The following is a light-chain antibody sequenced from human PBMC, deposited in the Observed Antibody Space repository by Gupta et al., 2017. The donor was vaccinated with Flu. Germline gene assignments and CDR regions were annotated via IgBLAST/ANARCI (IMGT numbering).Light chain of an antibody. CDR3: SSYTSSSTLGV. CDR2: EVS. CDR1: SSDVGGYNY. J-gene: IGLJ1*01. V-gene: IGLV2-14*01. Sequence: QSALTQPAPVSGSPGQSITISCIGTSSDVGGYNYVSWYQQHPGKAPKFIIYEVSNRPSGVSNRFSGSKSGNTASLTISGLQAEDEADYYCSSYTSSSTLGVFGTGTKVTVL.